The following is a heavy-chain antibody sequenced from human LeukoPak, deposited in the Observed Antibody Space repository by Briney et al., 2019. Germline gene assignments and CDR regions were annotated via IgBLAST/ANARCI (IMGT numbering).Heavy chain of an antibody. Sequence: SETLSLTCTVSGGSISSYYWSWIWQPPGKGLEWIGYIYYSGSTNYNPSLKSRVTISVDTSKNQFSLKLSSVTAADTAVYYCARDILTGYDSGWFDPWGQGTLVTVSS. D-gene: IGHD3-9*01. V-gene: IGHV4-59*01. CDR2: IYYSGST. CDR3: ARDILTGYDSGWFDP. J-gene: IGHJ5*02. CDR1: GGSISSYY.